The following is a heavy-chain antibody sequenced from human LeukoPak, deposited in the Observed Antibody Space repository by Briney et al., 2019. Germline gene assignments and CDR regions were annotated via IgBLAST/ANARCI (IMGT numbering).Heavy chain of an antibody. V-gene: IGHV1-69*06. D-gene: IGHD2-8*01. CDR1: GGTFSSYA. J-gene: IGHJ4*02. CDR3: ARCWGIDCTNGVCYPFLFDY. Sequence: EASVKVSCKASGGTFSSYAISWVRQAPGQGLEWMGGIIPIFGTANYAQKFQGRVTITADKSTSTAYMELSSLRSEDTAVYYCARCWGIDCTNGVCYPFLFDYWGQGTLVTVSS. CDR2: IIPIFGTA.